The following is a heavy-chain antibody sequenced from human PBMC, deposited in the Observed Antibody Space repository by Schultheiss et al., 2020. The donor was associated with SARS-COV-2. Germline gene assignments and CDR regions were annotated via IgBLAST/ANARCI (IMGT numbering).Heavy chain of an antibody. CDR1: GFTFSSYS. Sequence: GESLKISCAASGFTFSSYSMNWVRQAPGKGLEWVSHILSSGSYTNYADSVKGRFTTSRDNSRNTLYLQMHILRPEDTAVYYCAKGAVAGDDAFDLWGQGTLVTVSS. D-gene: IGHD6-19*01. V-gene: IGHV3-21*05. CDR3: AKGAVAGDDAFDL. J-gene: IGHJ3*01. CDR2: ILSSGSYT.